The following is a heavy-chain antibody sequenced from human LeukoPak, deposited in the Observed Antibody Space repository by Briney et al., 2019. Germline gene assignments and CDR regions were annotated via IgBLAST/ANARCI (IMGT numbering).Heavy chain of an antibody. Sequence: GGSLRLSCAASGFTFSSYAMHWVRQAPGKGLEYVSAISSNGGSTYYANSVRDRFTISRDNSKNTLYLQMGSLRAEDMAVYYCASPGAYYWGQGTLVTVSS. V-gene: IGHV3-64*01. CDR1: GFTFSSYA. J-gene: IGHJ4*02. CDR2: ISSNGGST. CDR3: ASPGAYY.